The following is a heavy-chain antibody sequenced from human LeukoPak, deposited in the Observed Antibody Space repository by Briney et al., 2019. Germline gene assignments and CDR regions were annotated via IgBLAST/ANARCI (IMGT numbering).Heavy chain of an antibody. Sequence: SETLSLTCTVSGGSISSYYWSWVRQPPGKGLEWMGYIYYSGSTNYNPSLKSRVTISVDTSKNQFSLKLSSVPAADTAVYYCAREGYYDILTAGHYAFDIWGQGTMVTVSS. CDR2: IYYSGST. CDR3: AREGYYDILTAGHYAFDI. V-gene: IGHV4-59*01. J-gene: IGHJ3*02. D-gene: IGHD3-9*01. CDR1: GGSISSYY.